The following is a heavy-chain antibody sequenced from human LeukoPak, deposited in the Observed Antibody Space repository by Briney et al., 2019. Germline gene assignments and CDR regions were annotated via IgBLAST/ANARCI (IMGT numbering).Heavy chain of an antibody. CDR2: IYYSGST. V-gene: IGHV4-39*07. CDR3: AREGGWYNGNWFDP. CDR1: GGSISSSSYY. Sequence: LETLSLTCTVSGGSISSSSYYWGWIRQPPGKGLEWIGSIYYSGSTYYNPSLKSRVTISVDTSKNQFSLKLSSVTAADTAVYYCAREGGWYNGNWFDPWGQGTLVTVSS. J-gene: IGHJ5*02. D-gene: IGHD1-1*01.